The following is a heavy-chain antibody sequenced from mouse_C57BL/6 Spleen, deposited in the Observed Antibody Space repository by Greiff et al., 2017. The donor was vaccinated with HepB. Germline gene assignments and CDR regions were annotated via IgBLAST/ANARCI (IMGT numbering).Heavy chain of an antibody. D-gene: IGHD2-4*01. J-gene: IGHJ4*01. V-gene: IGHV1-81*01. Sequence: QVQLKESGAELARPGASVKLSCKASGYTFTSYGISWVKQRTGQGLEWIGEIYPRSGNTYYNEKFKGKATLTADKSSSTAYMELRSLTSEDSAVYFCARRGDYDDAMDYWGQGTSVTVSS. CDR3: ARRGDYDDAMDY. CDR2: IYPRSGNT. CDR1: GYTFTSYG.